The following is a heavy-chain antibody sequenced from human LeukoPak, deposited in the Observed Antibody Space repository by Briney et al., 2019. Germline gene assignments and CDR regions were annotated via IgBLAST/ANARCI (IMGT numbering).Heavy chain of an antibody. CDR3: AKGWYSSSWYSDDAFDI. CDR2: ISGSGGST. Sequence: GGSLRLSCAPSGFTFSSYPMSRVPQPPGRGLEWVSAISGSGGSTYYADSAKGRFTISRDNSKNTLYLQMNSLRAEDTAVYYCAKGWYSSSWYSDDAFDIWGQGTMVTVSS. V-gene: IGHV3-23*01. CDR1: GFTFSSYP. J-gene: IGHJ3*02. D-gene: IGHD6-13*01.